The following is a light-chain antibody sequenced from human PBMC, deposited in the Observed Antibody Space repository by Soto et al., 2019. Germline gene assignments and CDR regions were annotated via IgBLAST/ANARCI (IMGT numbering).Light chain of an antibody. CDR2: GVT. CDR3: CSFAGSSLA. J-gene: IGLJ2*01. Sequence: QSALTQPRSVSGSPGQSVTISCIGTSSYVGGYDYVSWFQHHPGKAPKLIIYGVTKRPSGVADRFSGSKSGNTASLTISGLQAEDEADYYCCSFAGSSLAFGGGTKLTVL. V-gene: IGLV2-11*01. CDR1: SSYVGGYDY.